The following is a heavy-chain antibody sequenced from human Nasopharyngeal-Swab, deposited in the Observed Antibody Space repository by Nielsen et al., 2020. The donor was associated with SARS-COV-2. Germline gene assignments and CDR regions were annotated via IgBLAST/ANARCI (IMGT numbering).Heavy chain of an antibody. D-gene: IGHD2-15*01. CDR1: GFTFDDYA. Sequence: SLRLSCAASGFTFDDYAIHWVRQAPGRGLEWVSGISWDSGNIGYADSVKGRFTISRDNAKNSLYLQMNSLRAEDTALYYCVKDNLLRAFDLWGQGTIVTVSS. CDR3: VKDNLLRAFDL. V-gene: IGHV3-9*01. CDR2: ISWDSGNI. J-gene: IGHJ3*01.